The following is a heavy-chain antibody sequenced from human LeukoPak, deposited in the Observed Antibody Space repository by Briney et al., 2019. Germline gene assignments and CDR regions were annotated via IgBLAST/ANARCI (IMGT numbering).Heavy chain of an antibody. CDR1: VYSFTVYY. CDR2: INPNNGDT. D-gene: IGHD3-16*01. J-gene: IGHJ5*02. CDR3: ARDWGSHHNWFDP. Sequence: ASVKVSCKASVYSFTVYYMHWVRQPPGQGLEWMGWINPNNGDTSYAQKFQGRVTMTRDTSISTAYMELSRLISDDTAVYYCARDWGSHHNWFDPWGQGTLVTVSS. V-gene: IGHV1-2*02.